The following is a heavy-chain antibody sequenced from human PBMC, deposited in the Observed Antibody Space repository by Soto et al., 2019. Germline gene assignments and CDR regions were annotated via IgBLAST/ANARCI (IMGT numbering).Heavy chain of an antibody. CDR3: AKDVWNDVPATDGFDL. CDR1: GFTFRRHG. V-gene: IGHV3-30*18. D-gene: IGHD1-1*01. CDR2: ISYDGIQK. J-gene: IGHJ3*01. Sequence: QVQLMASGGGVVQPGGSLKLSCAASGFTFRRHGMHWVRQAPGKGLEWLTIISYDGIQKFYTESVKGRFTITRDNSKNMVFLEMNSLRPEDTAVYYCAKDVWNDVPATDGFDLWGRGTMVTVSS.